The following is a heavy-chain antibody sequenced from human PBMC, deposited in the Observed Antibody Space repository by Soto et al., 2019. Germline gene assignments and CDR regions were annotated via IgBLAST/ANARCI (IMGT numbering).Heavy chain of an antibody. V-gene: IGHV1-8*01. CDR1: GGTFSSYE. D-gene: IGHD6-13*01. J-gene: IGHJ5*02. CDR2: MNPNSGNT. CDR3: ARGSFGYSSSYSWFDP. Sequence: ASGKVSCKASGGTFSSYEIHWVRQATGQGLEWMGWMNPNSGNTGYAQKFQGRVTMTRNTSISTAYMELSSLRSEDTALYYCARGSFGYSSSYSWFDPWGQGTLVTVSS.